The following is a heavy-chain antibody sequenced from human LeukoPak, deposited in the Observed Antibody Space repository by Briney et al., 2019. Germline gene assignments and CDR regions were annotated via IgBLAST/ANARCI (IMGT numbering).Heavy chain of an antibody. V-gene: IGHV4-4*07. CDR1: GVSISSYY. Sequence: SETLSLTCTVSGVSISSYYWTWIRQPAGKGLEWIGRIYTSGSTKYNPSLKSRVTISVDTSKNQFSLKLRSVTAADTAVYYCASSVAASDFQHWGQGTLVTVSS. CDR2: IYTSGST. J-gene: IGHJ1*01. D-gene: IGHD6-19*01. CDR3: ASSVAASDFQH.